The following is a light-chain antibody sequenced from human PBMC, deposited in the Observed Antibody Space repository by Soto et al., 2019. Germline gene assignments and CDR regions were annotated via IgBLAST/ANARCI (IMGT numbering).Light chain of an antibody. CDR2: AGS. Sequence: EIVLTQSPGTLSLSPGERATLSCRASQSISSSYLGWYQQKPGQAPRLLIFAGSNRATGIPDRFSGSGSGTDFTLTISRLEPEDFAVYYCQHYGGSPKTFGQGTKVDIK. CDR3: QHYGGSPKT. V-gene: IGKV3-20*01. J-gene: IGKJ1*01. CDR1: QSISSSY.